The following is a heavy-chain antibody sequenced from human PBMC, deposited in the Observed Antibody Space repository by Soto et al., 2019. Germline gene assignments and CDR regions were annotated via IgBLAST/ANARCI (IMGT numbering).Heavy chain of an antibody. CDR3: AKDHGMDV. J-gene: IGHJ6*02. CDR1: GFTFSDYA. Sequence: LRLSCVASGFTFSDYAMAWVRQSPGKGLEWVSSISGSGGSTYYADSVKGRFTISRDNSKNTVFLQMNSLRAEDTAVYYCAKDHGMDVWGQGATVTVSS. V-gene: IGHV3-23*01. CDR2: ISGSGGST.